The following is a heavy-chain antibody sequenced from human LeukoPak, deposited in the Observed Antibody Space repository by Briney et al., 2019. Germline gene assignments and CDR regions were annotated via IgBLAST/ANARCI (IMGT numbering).Heavy chain of an antibody. CDR1: GFTFSDYY. J-gene: IGHJ4*02. V-gene: IGHV3-66*01. CDR3: ASLGRSFDY. Sequence: GGSLRLSCAASGFTFSDYYMSWIRQAPGKGLEWVSFIYSDNTHYSDSVKGRFTISRDNSKNTLYLQMNSLRAEDTAVYYCASLGRSFDYWGQGTLVTVSS. D-gene: IGHD1-26*01. CDR2: IYSDNT.